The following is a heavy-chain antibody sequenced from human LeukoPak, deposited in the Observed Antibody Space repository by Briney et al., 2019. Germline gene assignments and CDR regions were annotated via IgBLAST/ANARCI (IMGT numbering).Heavy chain of an antibody. CDR2: ITGNSDYT. V-gene: IGHV3-23*01. Sequence: GGSLRLSCAASGFTFSNYVMSWVRQAPGKGLEWVSPITGNSDYTWYADSVKGRFTISRDNSNKTLFLQMNSLRAEDTAVYYCAKALITGGRVSPFDVWGQGTMVTVSS. CDR1: GFTFSNYV. J-gene: IGHJ3*01. CDR3: AKALITGGRVSPFDV. D-gene: IGHD7-27*01.